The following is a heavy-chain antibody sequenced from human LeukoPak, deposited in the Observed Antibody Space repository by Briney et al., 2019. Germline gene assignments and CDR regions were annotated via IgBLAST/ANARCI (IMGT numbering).Heavy chain of an antibody. V-gene: IGHV3-23*01. CDR3: ARGRIAARRFDY. Sequence: PGGSLRLSCAASGFTFSSYAMSWVRQAPGKGLEWVSAISGSGGSTYYADSVKGRYTISRDNSKNTLYLQMNSLRAEDTAVYYCARGRIAARRFDYWGRGTLVTVSS. CDR2: ISGSGGST. D-gene: IGHD6-6*01. CDR1: GFTFSSYA. J-gene: IGHJ4*02.